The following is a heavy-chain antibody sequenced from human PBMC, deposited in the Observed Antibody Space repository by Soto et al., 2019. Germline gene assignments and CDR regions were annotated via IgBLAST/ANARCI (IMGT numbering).Heavy chain of an antibody. V-gene: IGHV3-48*02. J-gene: IGHJ4*02. CDR3: ARDRSHYDILTGYYL. CDR2: ISSSSSTI. D-gene: IGHD3-9*01. Sequence: PGGSLRLSCAASGFTFISYSMNWGRQAPGKGLEWVSYISSSSSTIYYADSVKGRFTISRDNAKDSLYLQMNSLRDEDTAVYYCARDRSHYDILTGYYLWGQGTLVTVSS. CDR1: GFTFISYS.